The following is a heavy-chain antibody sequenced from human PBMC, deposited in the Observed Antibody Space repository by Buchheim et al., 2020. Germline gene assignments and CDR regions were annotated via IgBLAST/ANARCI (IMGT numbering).Heavy chain of an antibody. V-gene: IGHV3-23*04. D-gene: IGHD2-21*01. CDR1: GFTFSSYA. CDR2: IRGSGDNT. J-gene: IGHJ2*01. Sequence: EVQLVESGGGLVQPGGSLRLSCAASGFTFSSYAMSWVRQAPGKGLEWVSTIRGSGDNTYYAGSVRGRFTISRDNSKNTLVLQMNSLRAEDTAVYYCAKEGLIAYWYFDLWGRGTL. CDR3: AKEGLIAYWYFDL.